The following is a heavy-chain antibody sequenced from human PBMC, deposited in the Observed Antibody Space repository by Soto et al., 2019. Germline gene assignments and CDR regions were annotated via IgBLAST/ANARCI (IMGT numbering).Heavy chain of an antibody. J-gene: IGHJ6*03. CDR2: IYYSGST. CDR3: ARVPPLYYYGSGRYIGYYYYKDV. D-gene: IGHD3-10*01. Sequence: SETLSLTCTVSGGSISSYYWSWIRQPPGKGLEWIGYIYYSGSTNYNPSLKSRVTISVDTSKDQFSLKLSSVTAADTAAYYCARVPPLYYYGSGRYIGYYYYKDVWGKGTTVTVSS. V-gene: IGHV4-59*01. CDR1: GGSISSYY.